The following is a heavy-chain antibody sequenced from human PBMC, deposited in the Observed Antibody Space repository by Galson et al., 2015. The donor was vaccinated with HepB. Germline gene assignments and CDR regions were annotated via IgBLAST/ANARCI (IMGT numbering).Heavy chain of an antibody. V-gene: IGHV1-18*01. J-gene: IGHJ4*02. Sequence: SVKVSCKASGYTFTSYGISWVRQAPGQGLEWMGWISAYNGNTNYAQKLQGRVTMTTDTSTSTAYMELRSLRSDDTAVYYCARGRWFGESSIAEFDYWGQGTLVTVSS. CDR3: ARGRWFGESSIAEFDY. CDR2: ISAYNGNT. CDR1: GYTFTSYG. D-gene: IGHD3-10*01.